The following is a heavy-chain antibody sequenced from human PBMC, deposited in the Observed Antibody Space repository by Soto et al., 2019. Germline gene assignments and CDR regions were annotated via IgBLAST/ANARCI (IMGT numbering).Heavy chain of an antibody. Sequence: EVQLLESGGGLVQPGGSLRLSCVASGFTFTSYAMTWVRQLPGKGLEWVSSVTNTGGITHYANSVKGRSTISRDNSKNTVYLQMNSLRAEDTAIYYCAKIYRSCTYSNCYSRSPPDAWGQGTLVTVSA. D-gene: IGHD2-15*01. J-gene: IGHJ5*02. CDR1: GFTFTSYA. CDR2: VTNTGGIT. CDR3: AKIYRSCTYSNCYSRSPPDA. V-gene: IGHV3-23*01.